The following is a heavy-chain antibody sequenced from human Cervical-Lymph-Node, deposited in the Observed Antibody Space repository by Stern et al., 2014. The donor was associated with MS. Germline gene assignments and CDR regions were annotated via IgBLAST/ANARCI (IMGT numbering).Heavy chain of an antibody. J-gene: IGHJ4*02. D-gene: IGHD3-3*01. CDR1: GGSISSGGYY. CDR3: ARVSYDFWSGYFPFDY. Sequence: QVQLQESGPGLVKPSQTLSLTCTVSGGSISSGGYYWSWLRQHPGKGLEWIGYINYIGSTYYNPSLKSRVTISVDTSKNQFSLKLSSVTAADTAVYYCARVSYDFWSGYFPFDYWGQGTLVTVSS. CDR2: INYIGST. V-gene: IGHV4-31*03.